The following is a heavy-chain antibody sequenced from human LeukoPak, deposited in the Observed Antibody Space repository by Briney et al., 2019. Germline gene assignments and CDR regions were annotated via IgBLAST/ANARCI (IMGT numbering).Heavy chain of an antibody. Sequence: TGGSLRLSCAASGFTFSSYGMHWVRQAPGKGLEWVAVIWYDGSNKYYADSVKGRFTISRDNSKNTLYLQMNSLRAEDTAVYYCARDSSGLPFDYWGQGTLVTVSS. V-gene: IGHV3-33*01. J-gene: IGHJ4*02. CDR1: GFTFSSYG. D-gene: IGHD3-22*01. CDR2: IWYDGSNK. CDR3: ARDSSGLPFDY.